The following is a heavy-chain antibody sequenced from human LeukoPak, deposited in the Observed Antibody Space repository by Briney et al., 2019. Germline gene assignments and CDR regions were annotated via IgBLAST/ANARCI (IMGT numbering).Heavy chain of an antibody. J-gene: IGHJ4*02. D-gene: IGHD3-10*01. Sequence: SETLSLTCTVSGGSISSYYWSWIRQPPGKGLEWIGYIYYSGSTNYNPSLESRVTISVDTSKNQFSLKLSSVTAADTAVYYCARHAHYYYGSGSYFDYWGQGTLVTVSS. CDR3: ARHAHYYYGSGSYFDY. CDR1: GGSISSYY. V-gene: IGHV4-59*08. CDR2: IYYSGST.